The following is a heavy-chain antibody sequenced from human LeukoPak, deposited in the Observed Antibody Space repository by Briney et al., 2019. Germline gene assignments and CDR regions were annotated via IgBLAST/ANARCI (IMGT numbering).Heavy chain of an antibody. J-gene: IGHJ5*02. CDR1: GGTFSSYA. CDR2: IIPILGIA. D-gene: IGHD6-13*01. Sequence: SVKVSCKASGGTFSSYAISWVRQAPGQGLEWMGRIIPILGIANYAQKFQGRVTITADKSTSTAYMELSSLRSEDTAVYYCARLEQQLVRNWFDPWGQGTLVTVSS. CDR3: ARLEQQLVRNWFDP. V-gene: IGHV1-69*10.